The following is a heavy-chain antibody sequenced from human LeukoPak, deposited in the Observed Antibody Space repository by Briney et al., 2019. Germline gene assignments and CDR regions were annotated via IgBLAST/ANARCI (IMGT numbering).Heavy chain of an antibody. D-gene: IGHD3-22*01. CDR2: IKSDGRT. CDR1: GFTFSNYW. CDR3: ARAPSEIGGYYPEYFRH. V-gene: IGHV3-74*01. J-gene: IGHJ1*01. Sequence: GGSLRLPCAAAGFTFSNYWMHWVRQAPGKGLVWVSRIKSDGRTNYAASVKGRFTISRDNAKNTVSLQMNSLRAEDTGVYYCARAPSEIGGYYPEYFRHWGQGTLVTVSS.